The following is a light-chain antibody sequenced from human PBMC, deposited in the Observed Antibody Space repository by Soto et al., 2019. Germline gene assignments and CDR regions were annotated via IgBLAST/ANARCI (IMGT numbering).Light chain of an antibody. J-gene: IGKJ3*01. CDR3: QQRNSFPIP. V-gene: IGKV1-9*01. Sequence: IQLTQSPSSLSASVGDRVTISCRASQGIANFFPWYQQKPGKAPKLLIYAASTLQSEVPLRFSGSGSGTDFALTISSLQPEDLENYYCQQRNSFPIPFGPGTKVDIK. CDR1: QGIANF. CDR2: AAS.